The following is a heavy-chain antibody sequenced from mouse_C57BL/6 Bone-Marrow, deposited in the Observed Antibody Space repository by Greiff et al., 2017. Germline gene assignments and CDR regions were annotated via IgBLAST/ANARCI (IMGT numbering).Heavy chain of an antibody. CDR2: INPNYGTT. V-gene: IGHV1-39*01. J-gene: IGHJ3*01. CDR1: GYSFTDYN. D-gene: IGHD3-2*02. Sequence: EVKLVESGPELVKPGASVKISCKASGYSFTDYNMNWVKQSNGKSLEWIGVINPNYGTTSYNQKFKGKATLTVDQSSSTAYMQLNSLTSEDSAVYYCARGGSSGYVTSPFAYWGQGTLVTVSA. CDR3: ARGGSSGYVTSPFAY.